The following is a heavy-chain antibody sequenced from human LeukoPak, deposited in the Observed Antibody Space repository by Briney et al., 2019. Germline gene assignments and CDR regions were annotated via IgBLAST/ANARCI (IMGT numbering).Heavy chain of an antibody. V-gene: IGHV1-2*02. CDR1: GYTFTGYY. D-gene: IGHD6-6*01. J-gene: IGHJ4*02. CDR2: INPNSGGT. CDR3: ARLGLYSSSRDY. Sequence: ASVKVSCKPSGYTFTGYYMHWVRQAPGLGLEWVGWINPNSGGTNYAQKFQGRVTMTRDTSISTAYMELSRLRSDDTAVYYCARLGLYSSSRDYWGQGTLVTVSS.